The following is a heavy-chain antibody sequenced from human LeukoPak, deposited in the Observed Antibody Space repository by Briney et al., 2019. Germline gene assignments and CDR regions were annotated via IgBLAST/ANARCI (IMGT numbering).Heavy chain of an antibody. J-gene: IGHJ4*02. CDR3: ARGATVTTNYDY. Sequence: ASVKVSCKASGYTFIDYFIHWMRQTPGQGLEWLGWINPNSGVTRYAQKFQDRVTMTRDTAAYMELSSLKSDDTAMYYCARGATVTTNYDYWGQGTLVTVSS. V-gene: IGHV1-2*02. CDR2: INPNSGVT. CDR1: GYTFIDYF. D-gene: IGHD4-17*01.